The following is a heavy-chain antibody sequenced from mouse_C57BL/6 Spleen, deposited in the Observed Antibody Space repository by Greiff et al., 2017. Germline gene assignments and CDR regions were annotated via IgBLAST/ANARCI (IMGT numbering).Heavy chain of an antibody. CDR2: IDPSDSYT. CDR1: GYTFTSYW. CDR3: ASVGTDYCGSGTWFAY. J-gene: IGHJ3*01. D-gene: IGHD1-1*01. V-gene: IGHV1-69*01. Sequence: VQLQQPGAELVMPGASVKLSCKASGYTFTSYWMNWVKQRPGQGLEWIGEIDPSDSYTNYNQKFKGKSTLTVDKSSSTAYMQLSSLTSEDSAVYYCASVGTDYCGSGTWFAYWGQGTLVTVSA.